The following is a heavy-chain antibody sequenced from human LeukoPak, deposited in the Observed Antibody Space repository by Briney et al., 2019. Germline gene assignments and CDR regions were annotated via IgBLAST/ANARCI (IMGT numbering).Heavy chain of an antibody. Sequence: GGSLRLSCAASGFIFSSYAMSWVRQAPGKGLEWVSTISGSGGSTYYADSVKGRFTISRDNSKNTLYLQMNSLRAEDTAVYYCARGALFGVVPYRGGVYFDYWGQGTLVTVSS. V-gene: IGHV3-23*01. J-gene: IGHJ4*02. CDR1: GFIFSSYA. D-gene: IGHD3-3*01. CDR3: ARGALFGVVPYRGGVYFDY. CDR2: ISGSGGST.